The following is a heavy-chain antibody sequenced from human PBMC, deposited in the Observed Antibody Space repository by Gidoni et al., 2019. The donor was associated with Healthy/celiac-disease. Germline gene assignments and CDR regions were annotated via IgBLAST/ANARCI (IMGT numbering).Heavy chain of an antibody. Sequence: QVQLVASGGAVVPPGRSLRRSCAASGFTFCSYAMHWVRQAPGKGLEWVAVISYDGSNKYYADSVKGRFTISRDNSKNTLYLQMNSLRAEDTAVDYCARDGAVLRLGELSYYFDYWGQGTLVTVSS. CDR3: ARDGAVLRLGELSYYFDY. CDR1: GFTFCSYA. V-gene: IGHV3-30-3*01. J-gene: IGHJ4*02. CDR2: ISYDGSNK. D-gene: IGHD3-16*02.